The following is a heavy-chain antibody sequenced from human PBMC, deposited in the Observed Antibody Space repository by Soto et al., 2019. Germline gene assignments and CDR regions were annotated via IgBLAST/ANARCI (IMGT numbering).Heavy chain of an antibody. J-gene: IGHJ5*02. Sequence: ASVKVSCKASGYTFTRYTMNWVRQAPGQRLEWMGWINPDNGNTKSSRKFQDRVIITRDTSASTAYMDLSSLRSEDTAVYYCARGIATGQLEPWGQGTLVTVS. D-gene: IGHD2-15*01. V-gene: IGHV1-3*01. CDR1: GYTFTRYT. CDR3: ARGIATGQLEP. CDR2: INPDNGNT.